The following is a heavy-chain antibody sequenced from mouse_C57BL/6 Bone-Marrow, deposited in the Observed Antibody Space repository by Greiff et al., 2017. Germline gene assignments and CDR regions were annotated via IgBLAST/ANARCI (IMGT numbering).Heavy chain of an antibody. Sequence: QVQLQQSGPELVKPGASVKISCKASGYAFSSSWMNWVKQRPGKGLEWIGRIYPGDGDTNYNGKFKGKATLTADKSASTAYMQLSSLTSEDSAVYFCIYDGNSAGVAYWGQVALVTVAA. CDR1: GYAFSSSW. CDR3: IYDGNSAGVAY. J-gene: IGHJ3*01. D-gene: IGHD2-1*01. V-gene: IGHV1-82*01. CDR2: IYPGDGDT.